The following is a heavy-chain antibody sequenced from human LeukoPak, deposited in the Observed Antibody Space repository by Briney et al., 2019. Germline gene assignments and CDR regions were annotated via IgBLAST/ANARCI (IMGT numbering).Heavy chain of an antibody. J-gene: IGHJ4*02. CDR3: ALHDFWSGYYTFDY. CDR1: GYTFTGYY. D-gene: IGHD3-3*01. Sequence: ASVKVSCKASGYTFTGYYMHWVRQAPGQGLEWMGWINPNSGGTNYAQKFQGRVTMTRDTSISTAYMELSRLRSDDTAVYYCALHDFWSGYYTFDYWGQGTLVTVSS. CDR2: INPNSGGT. V-gene: IGHV1-2*02.